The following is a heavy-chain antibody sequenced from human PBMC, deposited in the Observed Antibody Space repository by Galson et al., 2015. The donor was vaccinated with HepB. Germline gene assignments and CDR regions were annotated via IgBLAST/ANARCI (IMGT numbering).Heavy chain of an antibody. CDR3: ARVRIYYYGSGNYYNGGFSH. J-gene: IGHJ4*02. CDR2: INRSGRT. V-gene: IGHV4-34*01. Sequence: RQSPGKGLEWIGEINRSGRTNYNPSLESRATISVDMSKTQFSLKLSSVTAADTAVYYCARVRIYYYGSGNYYNGGFSHWGQGTLVTVSS. D-gene: IGHD3-10*01.